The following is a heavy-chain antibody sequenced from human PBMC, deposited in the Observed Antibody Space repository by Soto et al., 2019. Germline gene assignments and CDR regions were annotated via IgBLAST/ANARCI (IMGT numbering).Heavy chain of an antibody. CDR3: VKDLRAFYDPSY. V-gene: IGHV3-64D*06. J-gene: IGHJ4*02. CDR1: GFTFSSYA. D-gene: IGHD3-22*01. CDR2: ISSNGGST. Sequence: GGSLRLSCSASGFTFSSYAMHGGRQAPGKRLEYVSAISSNGGSTYYADSVKGRFTISRDNSKNTLYLQMSSLRAEDTAVYYCVKDLRAFYDPSYWGQGTLVTVSS.